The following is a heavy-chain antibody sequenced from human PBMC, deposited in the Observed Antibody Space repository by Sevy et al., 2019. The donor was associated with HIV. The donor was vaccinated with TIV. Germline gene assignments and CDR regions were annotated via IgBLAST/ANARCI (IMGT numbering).Heavy chain of an antibody. CDR2: INHSGST. CDR3: HGEIAGGITFTDY. V-gene: IGHV4-34*01. D-gene: IGHD3-16*01. Sequence: SETPSLTCAVYGGSFSGYYWSWIRQPPGKGLEWIGEINHSGSTSYNPSLKSRVTISVDTSKNQFSLKLSSVTAADTAVYYCHGEIAGGITFTDYWGQGTLVTVSS. CDR1: GGSFSGYY. J-gene: IGHJ4*02.